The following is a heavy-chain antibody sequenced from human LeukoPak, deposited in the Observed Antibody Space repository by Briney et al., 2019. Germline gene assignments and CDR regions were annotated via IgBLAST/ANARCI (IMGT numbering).Heavy chain of an antibody. Sequence: PSETLSLTCAVSGGSISSGGYSWSWIRQPPGKGLEWIGYIYHSGSTYYNPSLKSRVTISVDRSKNQFSLKLSSVTAAGTAVYYCARAKSLWSHGINWFDPWGQGTLVTVSS. D-gene: IGHD1-26*01. CDR3: ARAKSLWSHGINWFDP. J-gene: IGHJ5*02. CDR2: IYHSGST. CDR1: GGSISSGGYS. V-gene: IGHV4-30-2*01.